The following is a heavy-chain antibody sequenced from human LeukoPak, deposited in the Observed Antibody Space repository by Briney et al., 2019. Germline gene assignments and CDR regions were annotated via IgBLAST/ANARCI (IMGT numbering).Heavy chain of an antibody. CDR1: GYSISSGYY. J-gene: IGHJ6*03. V-gene: IGHV4-38-2*02. Sequence: PSETLSLTCAVSGYSISSGYYWGWIRQPPGKGLEWIGSIHHSGSTYYNPSLKSRVTISVDTSKNQFSLKLSSVTAADTAVYYCARERDFWSGYPIYYMDVWGKGTTVTVSS. D-gene: IGHD3-3*01. CDR2: IHHSGST. CDR3: ARERDFWSGYPIYYMDV.